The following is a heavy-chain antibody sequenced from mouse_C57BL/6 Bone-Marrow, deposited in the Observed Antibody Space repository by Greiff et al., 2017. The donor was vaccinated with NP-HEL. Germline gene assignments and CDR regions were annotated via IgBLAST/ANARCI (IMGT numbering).Heavy chain of an antibody. CDR2: LGPGSGST. J-gene: IGHJ3*01. V-gene: IGHV1-77*01. CDR3: ARSRFAWFAY. Sequence: QVQLQQSGAELVKPGASVKISCKASGYTFTDYYINWVKQRPGQGLEWIGKLGPGSGSTYYNEKFKGKATLTADKSSSTAYMQLSSLTSEDSAVYFCARSRFAWFAYWGQGTLVTVSA. CDR1: GYTFTDYY.